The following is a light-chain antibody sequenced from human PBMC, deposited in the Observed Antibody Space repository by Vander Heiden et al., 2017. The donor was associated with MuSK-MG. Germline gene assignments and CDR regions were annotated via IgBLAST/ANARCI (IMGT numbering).Light chain of an antibody. V-gene: IGKV1-39*01. CDR3: QQSYSTLIT. Sequence: DLQCTHSPSSLSASVGDRVTITCRASQNISSFLNWYQQKPGRAPKLLIYATSSLQSGVPSRFSGSGSGTDFTLTISRLQPEDFATYYCQQSYSTLITFGPGTKVEIK. CDR2: ATS. J-gene: IGKJ3*01. CDR1: QNISSF.